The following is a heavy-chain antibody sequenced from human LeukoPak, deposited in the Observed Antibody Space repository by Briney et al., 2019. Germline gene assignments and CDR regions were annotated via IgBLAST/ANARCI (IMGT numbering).Heavy chain of an antibody. Sequence: SETLSLTCTVSGGSISSSSYYWGWIRQPPGKGLEWIGSIYYSGSTYYNPSLKSRVTMSVDTSKNQFSLKLSSVTAVDTAVYYCARTSNYEGYTAWGQGTLVTVSS. J-gene: IGHJ4*02. CDR2: IYYSGST. CDR3: ARTSNYEGYTA. CDR1: GGSISSSSYY. V-gene: IGHV4-39*07. D-gene: IGHD5-18*01.